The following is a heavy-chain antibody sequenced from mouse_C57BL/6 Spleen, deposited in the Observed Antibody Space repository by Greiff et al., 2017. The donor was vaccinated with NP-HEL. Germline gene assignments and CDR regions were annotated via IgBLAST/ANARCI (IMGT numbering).Heavy chain of an antibody. D-gene: IGHD1-1*02. Sequence: VQLQQSGAELVKPGASVKLSCKASGYTFTSYWMHWVKQRPGQGLEWIGMIHPNSGSTNYNEKFKSKATLTVDISSSTAYMQLSSLTSEDSAVYYCARSGGYYAMDYWGQGASVTVSS. CDR3: ARSGGYYAMDY. CDR1: GYTFTSYW. J-gene: IGHJ4*01. CDR2: IHPNSGST. V-gene: IGHV1-64*01.